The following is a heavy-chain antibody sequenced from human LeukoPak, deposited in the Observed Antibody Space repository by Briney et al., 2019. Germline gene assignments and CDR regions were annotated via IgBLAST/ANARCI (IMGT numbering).Heavy chain of an antibody. D-gene: IGHD1-26*01. CDR1: GGSISSGGYS. CDR3: ARWEGSVGFDY. V-gene: IGHV4-30-2*01. J-gene: IGHJ4*02. CDR2: IYHSGST. Sequence: SQTLSLTCAVSGGSISSGGYSWRWIRQPPGKGLEWIGYIYHSGSTYYNPSLKSRVTISVDRSKNQFSLKLSSVTAADTAVYYCARWEGSVGFDYWGQGTLVTVSS.